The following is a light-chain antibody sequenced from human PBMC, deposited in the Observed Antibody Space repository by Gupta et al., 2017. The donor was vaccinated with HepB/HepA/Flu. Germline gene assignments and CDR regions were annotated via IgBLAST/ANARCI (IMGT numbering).Light chain of an antibody. CDR3: QQYYSYPLT. CDR2: AAS. J-gene: IGKJ3*01. CDR1: QGISSY. V-gene: IGKV1-8*01. Sequence: AHRITPSPSSFSASTGDRVTITCRASQGISSYLAWYQQKPGKAPKLLIYAASTLQSGVPSRFSGSGSGTXFTLTIXCLQSEDFATYYCQQYYSYPLTFGXGTKVDIK.